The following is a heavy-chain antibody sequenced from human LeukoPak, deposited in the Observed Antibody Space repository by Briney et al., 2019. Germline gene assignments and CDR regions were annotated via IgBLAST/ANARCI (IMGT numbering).Heavy chain of an antibody. CDR1: GYTFTSYG. V-gene: IGHV1-18*01. CDR2: ISAYNGNT. CDR3: ARDRRVGRRAYDAFDI. J-gene: IGHJ3*02. D-gene: IGHD2-15*01. Sequence: ASVKVPCKASGYTFTSYGISWVRQAPGQGLEWMGWISAYNGNTNYAQKLQGRVTMTTDTSTSTAYMELRSLRSDDTAVYYCARDRRVGRRAYDAFDIWGQGTMVTVSS.